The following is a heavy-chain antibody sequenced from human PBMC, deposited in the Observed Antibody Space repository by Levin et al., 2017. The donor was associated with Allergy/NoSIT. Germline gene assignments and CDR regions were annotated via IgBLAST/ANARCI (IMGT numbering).Heavy chain of an antibody. J-gene: IGHJ4*02. CDR1: AYTFSTYW. CDR2: IYPADSET. CDR3: ARLERKEKYNNGGGYDY. Sequence: KVGESLKISCKASAYTFSTYWIGWVRQTPGKGLEWMGIIYPADSETRYSPSFQGQVTTSVDKSISTAYLQWSSLKASDTAMYYCARLERKEKYNNGGGYDYWGQGTLVTVSS. V-gene: IGHV5-51*01. D-gene: IGHD6-19*01.